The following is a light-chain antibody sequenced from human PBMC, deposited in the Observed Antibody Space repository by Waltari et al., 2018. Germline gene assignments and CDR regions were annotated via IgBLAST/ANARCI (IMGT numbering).Light chain of an antibody. CDR3: QSYDNSPSGVV. V-gene: IGLV1-40*01. CDR2: GNS. CDR1: SSHIGAGYD. J-gene: IGLJ2*01. Sequence: QSVLTQPPSMSGAPGQRVTISCTGRSSHIGAGYDVHWYQQRPGTAPKLLLYGNSYRPSGVPDRFSGSKSGTSASLAITGLQAEDEADYYCQSYDNSPSGVVFGGGTKLTVL.